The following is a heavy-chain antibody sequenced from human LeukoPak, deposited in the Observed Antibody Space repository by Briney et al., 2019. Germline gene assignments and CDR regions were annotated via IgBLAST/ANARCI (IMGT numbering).Heavy chain of an antibody. Sequence: GASVKVSCKASGYTFTGYYMHWVRQAPGQGLEWMGWINPNSGGTNYAQKFQGRVTMTRDTPISTAYMELSRLRSDDTAVYYCARASAAAIPYYYYYYGMDVWGQGTTVTVSS. J-gene: IGHJ6*02. V-gene: IGHV1-2*02. D-gene: IGHD2-2*02. CDR1: GYTFTGYY. CDR2: INPNSGGT. CDR3: ARASAAAIPYYYYYYGMDV.